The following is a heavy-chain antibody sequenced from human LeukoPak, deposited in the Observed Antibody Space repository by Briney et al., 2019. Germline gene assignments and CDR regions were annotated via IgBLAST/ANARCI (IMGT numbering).Heavy chain of an antibody. D-gene: IGHD3-10*01. J-gene: IGHJ5*02. Sequence: ASVKVSCKASGYTLTGYYMHWVRQAPGQGLEWMGWINPNSGGTNYAQKFQGRVTMTRDTSISTAYMELSRLRSDDTAVYYCAREVTMVRGVTPINWFDPWGQGTLVTVSS. CDR2: INPNSGGT. CDR3: AREVTMVRGVTPINWFDP. CDR1: GYTLTGYY. V-gene: IGHV1-2*02.